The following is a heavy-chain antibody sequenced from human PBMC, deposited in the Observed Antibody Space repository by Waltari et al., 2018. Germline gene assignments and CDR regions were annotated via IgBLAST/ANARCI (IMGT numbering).Heavy chain of an antibody. D-gene: IGHD4-17*01. J-gene: IGHJ3*01. CDR2: VYSAGDI. Sequence: EGQLVESGGGLLQPGGSLRLSYVASGLPVSSNSVSWVHQAPGKGLEWVSIVYSAGDIYYADSVKGRFTISRDSSKNTLSLQMNSLRVEDTAMYYCANIDHGGDVWGQGTMVTVSS. CDR3: ANIDHGGDV. CDR1: GLPVSSNS. V-gene: IGHV3-53*01.